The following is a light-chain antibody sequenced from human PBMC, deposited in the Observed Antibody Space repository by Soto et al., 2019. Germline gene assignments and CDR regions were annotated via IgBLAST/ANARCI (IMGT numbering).Light chain of an antibody. CDR1: SSDVGGYNF. CDR3: SSYAGSSTLV. CDR2: DVT. Sequence: QSALTQPPSASGSPGQSVTISCTGTSSDVGGYNFVSWYQQYPGKAPQLMIYDVTKRPSGVPDRFSGSKSGNTASLTVSGLQAEDEAEYYCSSYAGSSTLVFGGGTKVTVL. J-gene: IGLJ2*01. V-gene: IGLV2-8*01.